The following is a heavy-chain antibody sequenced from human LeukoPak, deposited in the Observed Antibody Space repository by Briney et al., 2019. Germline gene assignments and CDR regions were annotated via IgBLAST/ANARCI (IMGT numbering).Heavy chain of an antibody. CDR3: AREGVAAAGDFDY. J-gene: IGHJ4*02. D-gene: IGHD6-13*01. CDR2: INPNSGGT. CDR1: GYTFTGYY. Sequence: GASVKVSCKASGYTFTGYYMHRVRQAPGQGLEWMGWINPNSGGTNYAQKFQGRVTMTRDTSIITAYMELSRLSSDDTAVYYCAREGVAAAGDFDYWGQGTLVTVSS. V-gene: IGHV1-2*02.